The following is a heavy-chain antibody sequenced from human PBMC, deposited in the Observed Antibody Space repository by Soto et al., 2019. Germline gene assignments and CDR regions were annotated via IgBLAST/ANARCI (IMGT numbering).Heavy chain of an antibody. V-gene: IGHV1-69*06. CDR2: IIPIFGTA. D-gene: IGHD3-22*01. CDR1: GGTFSSYA. CDR3: ARGHYYYDSSGYYRFDY. J-gene: IGHJ4*02. Sequence: SVKVSCKASGGTFSSYAISWVRQAPGQGLEWMGGIIPIFGTANYAQKFQGRVTITADKSTSTAYMELSSLRSEDTAVYYCARGHYYYDSSGYYRFDYWGQGTLVTVSS.